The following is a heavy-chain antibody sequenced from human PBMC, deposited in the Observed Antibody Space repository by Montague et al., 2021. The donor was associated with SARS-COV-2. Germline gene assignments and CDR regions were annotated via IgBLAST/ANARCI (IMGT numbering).Heavy chain of an antibody. CDR2: IYYRGST. J-gene: IGHJ5*02. V-gene: IGHV4-59*01. CDR3: AREGLSNWFDP. CDR1: NGSISSYY. Sequence: SETLSLTCTVSNGSISSYYWSWVRQPPGKRLEWIGYIYYRGSTNYNPSLESRVTMSVDTAKNQFSLKLTSVTAADTAVYFCAREGLSNWFDPWGQGTLVIVSS.